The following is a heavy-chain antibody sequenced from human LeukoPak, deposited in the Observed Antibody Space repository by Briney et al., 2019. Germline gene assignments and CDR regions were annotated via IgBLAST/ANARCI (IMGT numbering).Heavy chain of an antibody. Sequence: GGSLRLSCAASGFTVSSYWMHSVRHAPGKGLVSVSRISGDESSTTYADSVKGRFTISRDNAKNTLFQQMNRLRAEGTAVYYCVRDLVSGLLYTWGQATLVSDCS. CDR2: ISGDESST. V-gene: IGHV3-74*01. D-gene: IGHD2-2*02. CDR1: GFTVSSYW. CDR3: VRDLVSGLLYT. J-gene: IGHJ5*02.